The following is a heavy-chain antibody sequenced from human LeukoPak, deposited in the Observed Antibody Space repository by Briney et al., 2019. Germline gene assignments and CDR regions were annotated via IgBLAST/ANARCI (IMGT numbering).Heavy chain of an antibody. D-gene: IGHD4-11*01. CDR3: ASSSYSNYFDY. Sequence: GASVKVSCKASGYTFTSYGFSWVRQAPGQGLEWMGWISSYNGDTNYAQRVQDRVTMTTDTATSTAYMELRSLRSDDTAVYYCASSSYSNYFDYWGQGTLVTISS. J-gene: IGHJ4*02. V-gene: IGHV1-18*01. CDR1: GYTFTSYG. CDR2: ISSYNGDT.